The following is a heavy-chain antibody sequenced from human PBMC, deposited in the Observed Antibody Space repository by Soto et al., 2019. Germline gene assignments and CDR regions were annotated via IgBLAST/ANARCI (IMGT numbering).Heavy chain of an antibody. D-gene: IGHD3-22*01. Sequence: QVQLVESGGGVVQPGRSLRLSCAASGFTFRSYAMHWVRQAPGKGLEWVAVISYDGSNKYYADSVKGRFTISRDNSKNTLYLQMNSLRAEDTAVYYCARDFDSSGSVIGYWGQGTLVTVSS. CDR2: ISYDGSNK. CDR3: ARDFDSSGSVIGY. V-gene: IGHV3-30-3*01. J-gene: IGHJ4*02. CDR1: GFTFRSYA.